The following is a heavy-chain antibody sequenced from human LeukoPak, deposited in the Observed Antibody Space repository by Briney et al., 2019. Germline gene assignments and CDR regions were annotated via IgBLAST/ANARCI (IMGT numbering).Heavy chain of an antibody. V-gene: IGHV3-21*01. D-gene: IGHD2-2*01. J-gene: IGHJ6*03. CDR1: GFTFSSYS. Sequence: GGSLRLSCAASGFTFSSYSMNWVRQAPGEGLEWVSSLSSRSKYIYHADSVKGRFTISRDDAKNSLYLQMNSLRAEDTAVYYCARAFDTSWDYYYMDVWGKGTTVTVSS. CDR2: LSSRSKYI. CDR3: ARAFDTSWDYYYMDV.